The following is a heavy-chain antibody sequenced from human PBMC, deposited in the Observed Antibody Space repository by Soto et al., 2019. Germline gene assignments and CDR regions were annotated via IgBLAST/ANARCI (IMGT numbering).Heavy chain of an antibody. J-gene: IGHJ2*01. V-gene: IGHV1-69*12. CDR3: ARVRNDYGDYVRGWYFDL. CDR1: GGTFSSYA. D-gene: IGHD4-17*01. CDR2: IIPIFGTA. Sequence: QVQLVQSGAEVKKPGSSVKVSCKASGGTFSSYAISWVRQAPGQGLEWMGGIIPIFGTANYAQKFQGRVTITAGESTSTAYMELSSLRSEDTAVYYCARVRNDYGDYVRGWYFDLWGRGTLVTVSS.